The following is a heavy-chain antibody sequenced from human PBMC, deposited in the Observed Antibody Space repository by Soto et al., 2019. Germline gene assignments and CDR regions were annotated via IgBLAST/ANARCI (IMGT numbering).Heavy chain of an antibody. V-gene: IGHV3-23*01. Sequence: VQLLESGGGLVQPGGSLRLSCAASGFTFSSYAMSWVRQAPGKGLEWVSAISGSGGSTYYADSVKGRFTISRDNSKNTLYLQMNSLRAEDTAVYYCAKVPYYDFWSGSNWFDPWGQGTLVTVSS. CDR2: ISGSGGST. D-gene: IGHD3-3*01. CDR3: AKVPYYDFWSGSNWFDP. J-gene: IGHJ5*02. CDR1: GFTFSSYA.